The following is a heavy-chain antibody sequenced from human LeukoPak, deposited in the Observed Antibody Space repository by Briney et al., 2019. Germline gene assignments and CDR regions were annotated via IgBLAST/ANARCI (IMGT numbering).Heavy chain of an antibody. CDR3: ARGGAYYDILTGYYRSGDY. V-gene: IGHV4-61*02. J-gene: IGHJ4*02. CDR2: IYTSGST. D-gene: IGHD3-9*01. Sequence: SETLSLTCTVSGGSISSGSYYWRWIRQRAGKGLEWIGRIYTSGSTNYNPSLKSRVTISVDTSKNQFSLKLSSVTAADTAVDYWARGGAYYDILTGYYRSGDYWGQGTLVTVSS. CDR1: GGSISSGSYY.